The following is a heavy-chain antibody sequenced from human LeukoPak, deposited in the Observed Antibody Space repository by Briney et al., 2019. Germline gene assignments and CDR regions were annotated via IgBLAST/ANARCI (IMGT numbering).Heavy chain of an antibody. CDR3: ATDRNSGKYYDY. CDR1: GFTFSSYA. Sequence: QPGGSLRLSCAASGFTFSSYAMSWVRQAPGKGLEWVSGISGSGDNTYYADSVKGRFTVSRDDAKNTLYLQMDSLRAEDTAVYYCATDRNSGKYYDYWGQGTLVTVSS. V-gene: IGHV3-23*01. D-gene: IGHD1-26*01. CDR2: ISGSGDNT. J-gene: IGHJ4*02.